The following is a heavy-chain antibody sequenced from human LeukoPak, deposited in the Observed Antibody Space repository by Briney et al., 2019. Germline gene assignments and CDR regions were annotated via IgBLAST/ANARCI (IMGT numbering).Heavy chain of an antibody. Sequence: AGGSLRLSCAASGFTFSSYAMSWVRQAPGKGLEWVSATSGSGGSTYYADSVKGRFTISRDNSKNTLYLQMNSLRAEDTAVYYCAKSSSWYGEYYFDYWGQGTLVTVSS. CDR2: TSGSGGST. V-gene: IGHV3-23*01. CDR3: AKSSSWYGEYYFDY. CDR1: GFTFSSYA. D-gene: IGHD6-13*01. J-gene: IGHJ4*02.